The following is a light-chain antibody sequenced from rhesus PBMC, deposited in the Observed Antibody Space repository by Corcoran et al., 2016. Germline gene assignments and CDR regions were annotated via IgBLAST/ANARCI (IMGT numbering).Light chain of an antibody. Sequence: DIQMTQSPSSVSAPVGDRVTITCRASQGISSYLAWYQQKPGKAPKLLFYYATTLQSGVPSRFSGSGSGTEFTLTISSLQPEDFATYYCQQYNSLPYSFGQGTKVEIK. V-gene: IGKV1-25*01. CDR2: YAT. CDR3: QQYNSLPYS. CDR1: QGISSY. J-gene: IGKJ2*01.